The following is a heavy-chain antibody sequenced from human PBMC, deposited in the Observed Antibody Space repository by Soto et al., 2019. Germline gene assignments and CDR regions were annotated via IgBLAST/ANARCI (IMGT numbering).Heavy chain of an antibody. J-gene: IGHJ4*02. CDR3: ARSLLGGGLYYFDY. CDR1: GFIVSANY. CDR2: IYTGGST. V-gene: IGHV3-53*01. Sequence: PGGSLRLSCAASGFIVSANYMSWVRQAPGKGLEWVSIIYTGGSTYYADSMKGRFTISRDNSKNTLNLQMNTLRAEDTAVYCCARSLLGGGLYYFDYWCQGALVTVS. D-gene: IGHD3-16*01.